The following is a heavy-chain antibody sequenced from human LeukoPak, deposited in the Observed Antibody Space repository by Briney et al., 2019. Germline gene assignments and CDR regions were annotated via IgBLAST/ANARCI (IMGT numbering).Heavy chain of an antibody. J-gene: IGHJ4*02. CDR3: ASSGYQKYYFDY. V-gene: IGHV1-69*05. D-gene: IGHD3-22*01. CDR1: GGTFSSYA. Sequence: ASVKVSCKASGGTFSSYAISWVRQAPGQGLEWMGGIIPIFGTANYTQKFQGRVTITTDESTSTAYMELSGLRSEDTAVYYCASSGYQKYYFDYWGQGALVTVSS. CDR2: IIPIFGTA.